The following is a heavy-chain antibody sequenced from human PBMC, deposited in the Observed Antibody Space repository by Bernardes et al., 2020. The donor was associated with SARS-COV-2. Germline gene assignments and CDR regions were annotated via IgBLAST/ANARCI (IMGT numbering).Heavy chain of an antibody. CDR2: IYSDGRT. J-gene: IGHJ4*02. V-gene: IGHV3-66*02. CDR3: ARGTFGGYCDSTHCRLGYMDF. CDR1: GLRFSNDY. Sequence: GGSLRLSCAASGLRFSNDYMTWVRQAPGKGLEWVSVIYSDGRTYHADAVKGRLTISRDNSKNTLYLQMNSLRAEDTAVYYCARGTFGGYCDSTHCRLGYMDFWGQGTLVTVSS. D-gene: IGHD2-2*01.